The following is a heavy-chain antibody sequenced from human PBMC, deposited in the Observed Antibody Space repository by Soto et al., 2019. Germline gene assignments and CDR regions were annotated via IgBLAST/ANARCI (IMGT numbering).Heavy chain of an antibody. D-gene: IGHD3-10*01. Sequence: QVQLVESGGGVVQPGRSLRLSCAASGFTFSSYGMHWVRQAPGKGLEWVAVMWYDGSNKYYGDSVKGRFTISRDNSKNTLNLQRNSLRAEYTAVYYCARESITMVRGVDYWGQGTLVTVSS. V-gene: IGHV3-33*01. CDR3: ARESITMVRGVDY. J-gene: IGHJ4*02. CDR1: GFTFSSYG. CDR2: MWYDGSNK.